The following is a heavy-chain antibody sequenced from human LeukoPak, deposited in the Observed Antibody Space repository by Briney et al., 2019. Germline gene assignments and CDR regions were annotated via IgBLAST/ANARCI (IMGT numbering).Heavy chain of an antibody. D-gene: IGHD3-22*01. CDR1: GFTFSSYW. Sequence: PGGSLRLSCAASGFTFSSYWMSWVRQAPGKGLEWVANIKQDGSEKYYVDSVKGRFTISRDNAKNSLYLQMNSLRAEDTAVYYCARVAHDSSGQFDYWGQGTLVTVSS. J-gene: IGHJ4*02. CDR3: ARVAHDSSGQFDY. V-gene: IGHV3-7*01. CDR2: IKQDGSEK.